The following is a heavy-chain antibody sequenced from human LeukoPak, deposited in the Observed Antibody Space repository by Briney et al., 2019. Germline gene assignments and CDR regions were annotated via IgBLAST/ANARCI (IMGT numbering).Heavy chain of an antibody. J-gene: IGHJ3*02. V-gene: IGHV4-4*07. Sequence: PSETLSLTCTVSGGSISSYYWSWIRQPPGKGLERIGRVYNTGSTKYNPSLESRVTMSVDTSSNRFSLSLRSVTAADTAVYYCARDLLGDYGTFDIWGQGTMVTVSS. CDR2: VYNTGST. D-gene: IGHD4-17*01. CDR3: ARDLLGDYGTFDI. CDR1: GGSISSYY.